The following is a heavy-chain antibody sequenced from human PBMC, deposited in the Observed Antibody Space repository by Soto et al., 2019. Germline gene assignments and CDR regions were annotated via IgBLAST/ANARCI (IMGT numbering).Heavy chain of an antibody. CDR3: ARDSSSSKTYYSYYGMDV. V-gene: IGHV3-33*01. D-gene: IGHD6-6*01. CDR1: GFTFSSYG. CDR2: IWYDGSNK. J-gene: IGHJ6*02. Sequence: QVQLVESGGGVVQPGRSLRLSCAASGFTFSSYGMHWVRQAPGKGLEWVAVIWYDGSNKYYADSVKGRFTISRDNSKNTLYLQMNSLRAEDTAVYYCARDSSSSKTYYSYYGMDVWGQGTTVTVSS.